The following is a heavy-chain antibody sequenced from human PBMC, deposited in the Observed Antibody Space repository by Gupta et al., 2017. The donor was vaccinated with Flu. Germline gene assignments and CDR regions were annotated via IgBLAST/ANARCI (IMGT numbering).Heavy chain of an antibody. J-gene: IGHJ4*02. Sequence: RQITGKGREWVSAIGIGDDTHYPDSVKGRFTISRENAKSSLYLQMNSLTAGDTAIYYCARGGIQVSGIDLFDYWGRGILVTVSP. CDR2: IGIGDDT. D-gene: IGHD6-19*01. CDR3: ARGGIQVSGIDLFDY. V-gene: IGHV3-13*01.